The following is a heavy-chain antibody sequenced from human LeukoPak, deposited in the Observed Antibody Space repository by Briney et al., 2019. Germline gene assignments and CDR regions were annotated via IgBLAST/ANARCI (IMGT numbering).Heavy chain of an antibody. V-gene: IGHV1-69*01. Sequence: SVKVSCKASGGTFSSYSISWLGQAPGQGLEWVGGIIPIFGTANYAQKFQGRITITADESTGTAYIELSSLRYEDTAVYYCAGSSTSRLSMDVWGKGTTVTVSS. CDR3: AGSSTSRLSMDV. CDR2: IIPIFGTA. J-gene: IGHJ6*03. CDR1: GGTFSSYS. D-gene: IGHD2-2*01.